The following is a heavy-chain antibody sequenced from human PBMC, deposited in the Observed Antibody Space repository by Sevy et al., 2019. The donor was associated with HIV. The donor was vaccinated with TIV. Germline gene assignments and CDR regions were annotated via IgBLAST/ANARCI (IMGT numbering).Heavy chain of an antibody. D-gene: IGHD5-18*01. CDR2: INPNSGGT. Sequence: ASVKVSCKASGYTFTGYHMHWVRQAPGQGLEWMGRINPNSGGTNFAQKFQGRVTLTRDTSISTAYMELSSLRSDDTAVYFCARDRGYSQPESPDFWGQGTLVTVSS. CDR1: GYTFTGYH. J-gene: IGHJ4*02. CDR3: ARDRGYSQPESPDF. V-gene: IGHV1-2*06.